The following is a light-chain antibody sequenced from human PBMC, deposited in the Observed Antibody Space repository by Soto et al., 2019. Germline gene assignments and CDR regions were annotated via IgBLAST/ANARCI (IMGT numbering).Light chain of an antibody. Sequence: QSALTQPASVSGSPGQSITISCTGTSSDVGSYNLVSWYQQHPGKAPKLMIYEGSKRPSGVSNRFSGSKSGNTASLTISGLQAEDGADYYCCSYAGSSTPFGGGTKLTVL. J-gene: IGLJ3*02. CDR2: EGS. CDR1: SSDVGSYNL. CDR3: CSYAGSSTP. V-gene: IGLV2-23*01.